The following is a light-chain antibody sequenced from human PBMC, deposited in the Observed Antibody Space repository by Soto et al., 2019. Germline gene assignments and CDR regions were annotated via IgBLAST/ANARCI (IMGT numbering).Light chain of an antibody. J-gene: IGKJ1*01. CDR1: QGISNY. CDR3: QKYNSAPWT. V-gene: IGKV1-27*01. Sequence: DIQMTQSPSSLSASVGDRVTITCRASQGISNYLAWFQQRPGKVPKLLIYGASTLQSGVPSRFSGSGFGTYFPLTISSLQPEDVATYYCQKYNSAPWTFGQGTKVEIK. CDR2: GAS.